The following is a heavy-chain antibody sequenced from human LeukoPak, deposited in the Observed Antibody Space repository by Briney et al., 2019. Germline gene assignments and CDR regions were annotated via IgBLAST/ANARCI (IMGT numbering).Heavy chain of an antibody. V-gene: IGHV4-4*02. CDR2: IYHSGST. CDR1: GGSISSSNW. CDR3: ARNLWFGELSAGY. J-gene: IGHJ4*02. Sequence: PSETLSLTCAVSGGSISSSNWWSWVRQPPGKGLEWIGEIYHSGSTNYNPSLKSRVTISVDMSKNQFPLKLSSVTAADTAVYYCARNLWFGELSAGYWGQGTLVTVSS. D-gene: IGHD3-10*01.